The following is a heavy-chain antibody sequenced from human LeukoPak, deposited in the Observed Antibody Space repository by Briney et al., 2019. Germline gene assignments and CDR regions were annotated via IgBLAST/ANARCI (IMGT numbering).Heavy chain of an antibody. V-gene: IGHV3-64*01. Sequence: PGGSLRLSCAASGFTFSSYAMHWVRQTPGKGLEYVSAISSNGGSTYYANSVKGRFTISRDNSKNTLYLQMGSLRAEDMAVYYCARSRAYDLWSGPTSYWGPGTLVTVSS. D-gene: IGHD3-3*01. CDR3: ARSRAYDLWSGPTSY. CDR1: GFTFSSYA. J-gene: IGHJ4*02. CDR2: ISSNGGST.